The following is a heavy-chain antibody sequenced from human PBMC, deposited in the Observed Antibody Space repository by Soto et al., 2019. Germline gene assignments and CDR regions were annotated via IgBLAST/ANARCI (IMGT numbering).Heavy chain of an antibody. V-gene: IGHV1-2*04. CDR3: ARELRGGWFDP. J-gene: IGHJ5*02. CDR1: GYTLTGYC. Sequence: ASVKVSWKDSGYTLTGYCMHWVRQAPGQGLEWMGWNNPKSGGTNYAQKFQGWVTMTRDTSISTAYMELSRLRSDETAVYYCARELRGGWFDPWGQGTLVTVSS. D-gene: IGHD3-10*01. CDR2: NNPKSGGT.